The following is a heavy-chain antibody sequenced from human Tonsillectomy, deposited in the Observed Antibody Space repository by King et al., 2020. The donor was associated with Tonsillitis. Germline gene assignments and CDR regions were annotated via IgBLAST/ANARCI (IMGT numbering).Heavy chain of an antibody. V-gene: IGHV5-51*03. D-gene: IGHD1-26*01. CDR2: IYPGDSDT. CDR3: ARPPYSGNYGY. J-gene: IGHJ4*02. CDR1: GYRFSTSW. Sequence: DVQLVESGAEVKKPGESLKISCKDSGYRFSTSWIGWVRQMPGKGLEWMGIIYPGDSDTRYSPSFQGQVTISADKSISTAYLQWSSLKASDTAMYYCARPPYSGNYGYWGQGTLVTVSS.